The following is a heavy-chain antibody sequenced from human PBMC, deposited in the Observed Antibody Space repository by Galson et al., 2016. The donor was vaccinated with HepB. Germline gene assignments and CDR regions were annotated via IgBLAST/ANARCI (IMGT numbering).Heavy chain of an antibody. CDR1: GFSLSTNGLF. CDR3: ARIYGSGSYYPHYYGMDV. Sequence: PALVKPTQTLTLTCTFSGFSLSTNGLFVGWIRQPPGKALEWLALIFWNDDKRYSPSLKSRLTITKDTSKNQVVLTMTNMDPVDTATYHCARIYGSGSYYPHYYGMDVWGQGTTVTVSS. D-gene: IGHD3-10*01. CDR2: IFWNDDK. J-gene: IGHJ6*02. V-gene: IGHV2-5*01.